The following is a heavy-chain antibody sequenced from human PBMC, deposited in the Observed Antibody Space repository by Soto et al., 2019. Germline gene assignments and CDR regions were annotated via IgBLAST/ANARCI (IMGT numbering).Heavy chain of an antibody. Sequence: GGSLRLSCAASGFTFSSYAMSWVRQAPGKGLEWVAVISYDGSNKYYADSVKGRFTISRDNSKNTLYLQMNSLRAEDTAVYYCARDLIFSMVPPHDYWGQGTLVTVSS. CDR3: ARDLIFSMVPPHDY. V-gene: IGHV3-30-3*01. CDR2: ISYDGSNK. J-gene: IGHJ4*02. D-gene: IGHD3-10*01. CDR1: GFTFSSYA.